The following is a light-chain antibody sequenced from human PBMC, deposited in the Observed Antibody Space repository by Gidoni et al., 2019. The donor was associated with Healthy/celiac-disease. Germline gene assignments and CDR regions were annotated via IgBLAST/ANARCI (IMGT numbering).Light chain of an antibody. J-gene: IGKJ4*01. CDR2: DAS. V-gene: IGKV3-11*01. CDR1: QSVSSY. CDR3: QQRSNWPT. Sequence: EIVLTQSPATLSLSPGERATLSCRASQSVSSYLAWYQQKPGQDPRLLIYDASSRATGIPARFSGRGSGTDFTLTISSLEPEDFAVYYCQQRSNWPTFGGGTKVEI.